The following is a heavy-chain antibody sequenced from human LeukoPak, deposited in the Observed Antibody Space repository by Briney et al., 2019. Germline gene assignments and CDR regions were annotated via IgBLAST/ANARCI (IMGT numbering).Heavy chain of an antibody. J-gene: IGHJ4*02. CDR2: IRSKAYGGTT. V-gene: IGHV3-49*03. CDR3: TRDKGGAGDYYDSSGYYIDY. CDR1: GFTFGDYA. Sequence: GGSLRLSCTASGFTFGDYAMSWFRQAPGKGLEWVGFIRSKAYGGTTEYAASVKGRFTISRDDSKSIAYLQMNSLKTEDTAVYYCTRDKGGAGDYYDSSGYYIDYWGQGTLVTVSS. D-gene: IGHD3-22*01.